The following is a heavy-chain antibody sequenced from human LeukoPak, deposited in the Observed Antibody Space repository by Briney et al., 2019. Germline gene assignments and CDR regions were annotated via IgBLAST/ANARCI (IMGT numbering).Heavy chain of an antibody. D-gene: IGHD3-22*01. J-gene: IGHJ4*02. CDR1: GFTVSSNY. V-gene: IGHV3-23*01. CDR3: AKEDVKHSSGYYYPFDY. Sequence: GGSLRLSCAASGFTVSSNYMSWVRQAPGKGLEWVSTISGRGSSTYYADSVKGRFTISKDSSKNTLYLQMNSLRAEDTAVYYCAKEDVKHSSGYYYPFDYWGQGTLVTVSS. CDR2: ISGRGSST.